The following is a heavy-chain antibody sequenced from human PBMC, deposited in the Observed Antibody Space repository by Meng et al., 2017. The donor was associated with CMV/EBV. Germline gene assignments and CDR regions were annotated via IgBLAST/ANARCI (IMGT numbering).Heavy chain of an antibody. CDR1: GFTFSDYY. V-gene: IGHV3-11*03. D-gene: IGHD6-13*01. Sequence: QVQLLGAGGGLAKPGVSLRFSCAASGFTFSDYYMSWIRQAPGKGLEWVSYISSSSSYTNYADSVKGRFTISRDNAKNSLYLQMNSLRAEDTAVYYCARAGVAAAGTFGYWGQGTLVTVSS. CDR2: ISSSSSYT. CDR3: ARAGVAAAGTFGY. J-gene: IGHJ4*02.